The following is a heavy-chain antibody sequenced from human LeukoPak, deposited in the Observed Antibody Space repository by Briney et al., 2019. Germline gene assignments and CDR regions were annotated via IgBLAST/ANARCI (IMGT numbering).Heavy chain of an antibody. Sequence: ASVKVSSKASEYTLTGYFMHWVRQAPGHGLEWMEWINPNSGGTNYAQKFQGRVTMTRDTSISTAYMELSRLRSDDTAVYYCARDQGYCSSTSCFNYYYGMDVWGQGTTVTVSS. J-gene: IGHJ6*02. CDR2: INPNSGGT. CDR3: ARDQGYCSSTSCFNYYYGMDV. D-gene: IGHD2-2*01. V-gene: IGHV1-2*02. CDR1: EYTLTGYF.